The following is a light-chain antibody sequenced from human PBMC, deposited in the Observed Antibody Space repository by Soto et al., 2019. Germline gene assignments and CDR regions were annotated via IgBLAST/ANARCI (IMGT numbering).Light chain of an antibody. V-gene: IGLV2-14*01. CDR2: EVT. Sequence: QSVLTQPASVSGSPGQSITISCTGTSSDVGLYTYVSWYQQHPGKAPKLLIYEVTNRPSGVYHRFSGSKSGSTASLTISGLQAEDEADYFRSAFTSRNSKVFGTGTKVTV. CDR3: SAFTSRNSKV. J-gene: IGLJ1*01. CDR1: SSDVGLYTY.